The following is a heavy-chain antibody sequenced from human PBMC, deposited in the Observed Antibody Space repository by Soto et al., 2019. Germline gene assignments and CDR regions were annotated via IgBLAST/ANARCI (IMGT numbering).Heavy chain of an antibody. CDR3: ARDRVATTESNYYYGMDV. CDR2: ISYDGSNK. V-gene: IGHV3-30-3*01. D-gene: IGHD5-12*01. J-gene: IGHJ6*02. Sequence: PGGSLRLSCAASGFTFSSYAMHWVRQAPGKGLEWVAVISYDGSNKYYADSVKGRFTISRDNSKNTLYPQMNSLRAEDTAVYYCARDRVATTESNYYYGMDVWGQGTTVTVSS. CDR1: GFTFSSYA.